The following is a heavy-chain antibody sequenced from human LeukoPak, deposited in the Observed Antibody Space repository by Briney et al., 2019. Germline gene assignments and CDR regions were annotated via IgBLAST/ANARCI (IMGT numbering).Heavy chain of an antibody. Sequence: GESLKISCKGSEYSFTSYWIGWVRQMPGKGLEWMGIIYPGDSDTRYSPSFQGQVTISADKSISTAYLQWSSLRASDTAIYYCARSYGDYYFDYWGQGTLVTVSS. J-gene: IGHJ4*02. V-gene: IGHV5-51*01. CDR3: ARSYGDYYFDY. CDR1: EYSFTSYW. CDR2: IYPGDSDT. D-gene: IGHD4-17*01.